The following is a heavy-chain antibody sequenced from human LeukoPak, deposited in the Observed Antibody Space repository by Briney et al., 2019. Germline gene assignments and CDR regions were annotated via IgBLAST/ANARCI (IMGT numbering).Heavy chain of an antibody. CDR3: ARDRINSGSYREDY. CDR1: GGPISSGSYY. CDR2: IYTSGST. J-gene: IGHJ4*02. Sequence: PSQTLSLTCTVSGGPISSGSYYWSWIRQPAGKGLEWIGRIYTSGSTNYNPSLKSRVTISVDTSKNQFSLKLSSVTAADTAVYYCARDRINSGSYREDYWGQGTLVTVSS. D-gene: IGHD1-26*01. V-gene: IGHV4-61*02.